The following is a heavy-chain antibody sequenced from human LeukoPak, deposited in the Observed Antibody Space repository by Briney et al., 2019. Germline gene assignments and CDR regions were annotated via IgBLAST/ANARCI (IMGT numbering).Heavy chain of an antibody. D-gene: IGHD3-22*01. CDR3: AKGGPQLYYDSSGYYFLDY. Sequence: GSLRLSCAASGFTFSTYAMSWVRQAPGKGLEWVSALSGSGGGTYHADSVKGRFTMSRDNSKNTLYLQMNSLRAEDTAVYYCAKGGPQLYYDSSGYYFLDYWGQGTLVTVSS. CDR2: LSGSGGGT. V-gene: IGHV3-23*01. CDR1: GFTFSTYA. J-gene: IGHJ4*02.